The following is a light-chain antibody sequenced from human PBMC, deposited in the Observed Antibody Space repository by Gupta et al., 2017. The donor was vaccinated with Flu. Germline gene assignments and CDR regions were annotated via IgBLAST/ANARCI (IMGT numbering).Light chain of an antibody. CDR1: QSVSSY. CDR3: QQRSNWLLT. Sequence: GERATLSCRASQSVSSYLAWYQQRPGQPPRLLIYDASKRATGIPARFSGSGSGTDFTLTISSLEPEDFAVYFCQQRSNWLLTFGGGTKVEI. CDR2: DAS. V-gene: IGKV3-11*01. J-gene: IGKJ4*01.